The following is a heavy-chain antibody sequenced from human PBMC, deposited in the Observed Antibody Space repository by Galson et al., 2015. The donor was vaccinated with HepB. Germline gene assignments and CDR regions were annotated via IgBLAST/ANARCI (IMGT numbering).Heavy chain of an antibody. Sequence: SLRLSCAASKFDFINYSMHWVRQAPGKGLECVAIINTDGSEKYHLHSVKGRFTISRDNTKNSLHLQMNNLRPEDTAVYYCKTDPGRGAFDIWGQVTMVTVSP. J-gene: IGHJ3*02. D-gene: IGHD5-12*01. CDR2: INTDGSEK. CDR3: KTDPGRGAFDI. CDR1: KFDFINYS. V-gene: IGHV3-7*03.